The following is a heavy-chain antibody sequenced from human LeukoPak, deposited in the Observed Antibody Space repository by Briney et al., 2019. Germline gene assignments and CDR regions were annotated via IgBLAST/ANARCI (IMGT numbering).Heavy chain of an antibody. Sequence: ASVTVSFTASGYTFTGYYMHWVRQAPGQGLEWLGWINPNSGGTNYAQKFQGWVTMTRDTSISTAYMELSRLRSEDTAVYYCARAREDYGDYDPYGFNLDWGQGTLVTVSS. CDR3: ARAREDYGDYDPYGFNLD. J-gene: IGHJ4*02. CDR1: GYTFTGYY. V-gene: IGHV1-2*04. CDR2: INPNSGGT. D-gene: IGHD4-17*01.